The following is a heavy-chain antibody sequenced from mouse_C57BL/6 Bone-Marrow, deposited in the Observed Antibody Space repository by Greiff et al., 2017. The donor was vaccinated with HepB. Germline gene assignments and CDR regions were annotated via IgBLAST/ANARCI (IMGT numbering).Heavy chain of an antibody. CDR1: GYAFSSYW. CDR3: ARHPPYYSNYPLGAMDY. CDR2: IYPGDGDT. J-gene: IGHJ4*01. D-gene: IGHD2-5*01. Sequence: QVQLQQSGAELVKPGASVKISCKASGYAFSSYWMNWVKQRPGKGLEWIGQIYPGDGDTNYNGKFKGKATLTADKSSSKAYMQLSSLTSEDSAVYFCARHPPYYSNYPLGAMDYWGQGTSVTVSS. V-gene: IGHV1-80*01.